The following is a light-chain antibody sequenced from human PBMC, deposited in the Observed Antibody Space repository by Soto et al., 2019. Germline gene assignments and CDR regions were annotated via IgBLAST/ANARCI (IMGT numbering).Light chain of an antibody. V-gene: IGLV2-11*01. Sequence: QSVLTQPRSVSGSPGQSVTISCTGTSSDVGGYNYVSWYQQHPGKAPKLMIYDVSKRPSGVPDRFSGSKSGNTASLTISGLQAEDEADYYCCSYAGSGHVVFGGGTKVTVL. CDR3: CSYAGSGHVV. CDR1: SSDVGGYNY. J-gene: IGLJ2*01. CDR2: DVS.